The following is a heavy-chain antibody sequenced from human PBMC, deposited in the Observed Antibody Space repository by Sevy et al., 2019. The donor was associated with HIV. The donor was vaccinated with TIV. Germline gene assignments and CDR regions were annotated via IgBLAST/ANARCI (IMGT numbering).Heavy chain of an antibody. Sequence: GSLRLSCTVSGGSISSSSYYWGWIRQPPGKGLEWIGSIYYSGSTYYNPSLKSRVTISVDTSKNQFSLKLSSVTATDTAVYYCARRSIAVAGTGGFDYWGQGTLVTVSS. CDR1: GGSISSSSYY. D-gene: IGHD6-19*01. V-gene: IGHV4-39*01. J-gene: IGHJ4*02. CDR3: ARRSIAVAGTGGFDY. CDR2: IYYSGST.